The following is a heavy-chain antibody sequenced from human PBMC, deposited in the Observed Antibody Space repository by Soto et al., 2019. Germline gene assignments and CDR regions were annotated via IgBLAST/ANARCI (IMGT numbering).Heavy chain of an antibody. J-gene: IGHJ5*02. CDR3: ARDMGQQLVMSGWFDP. D-gene: IGHD6-13*01. V-gene: IGHV4-4*07. Sequence: QLQLQESGPGLVKPSETLSLTCTVSGGSLRSYYWSWIRQPAGKGLEWIGRIYTSGITKYNPSLNSRVTMSADTAKNHFSLEVTSVTAADTAVYYCARDMGQQLVMSGWFDPWGQGTLVTVSS. CDR1: GGSLRSYY. CDR2: IYTSGIT.